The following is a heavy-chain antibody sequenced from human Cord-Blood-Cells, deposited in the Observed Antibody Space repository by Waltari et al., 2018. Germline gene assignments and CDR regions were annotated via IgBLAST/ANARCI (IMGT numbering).Heavy chain of an antibody. CDR2: INHSGST. CDR1: GGSFSGYY. D-gene: IGHD6-13*01. J-gene: IGHJ5*02. CDR3: ARVDSSSWLNWFDP. V-gene: IGHV4-34*01. Sequence: QVQLQQWGAGLLKPSHTLSLTCAVHGGSFSGYYLSWIVKPPGKGLEWIGEINHSGSTNYNPSLKSRVTISVDTSKNQFSLKLSSVTAADTAVYYCARVDSSSWLNWFDPWGQGTLVTVSS.